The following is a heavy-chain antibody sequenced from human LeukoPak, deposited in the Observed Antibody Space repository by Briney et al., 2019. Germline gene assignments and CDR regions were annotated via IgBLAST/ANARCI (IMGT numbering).Heavy chain of an antibody. CDR1: GGSISSTTYY. CDR3: ARYSSGDRGYFDY. Sequence: SETLSLTCTVSGGSISSTTYYWGWIRQPAGRGLEWVGQIYPSGSTNYNPSLKSRVTIFVDTSKKQFSLKLSSVTAADTAVYYCARYSSGDRGYFDYWGQGTLVTVSS. CDR2: IYPSGST. J-gene: IGHJ4*02. D-gene: IGHD6-19*01. V-gene: IGHV4-61*09.